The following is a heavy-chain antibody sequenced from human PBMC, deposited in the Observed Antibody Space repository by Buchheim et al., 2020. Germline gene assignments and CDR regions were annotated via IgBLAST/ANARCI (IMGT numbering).Heavy chain of an antibody. CDR2: IDSSGTTT. Sequence: EVQLAESGGGLVQPGRSLRLSCAASGFTFSTYEMNWVRQAPGKGLEWVASIDSSGTTTKYADSVRGRFTISRDNAKTSLYLQMSSPNVEDTAVYFCAGVPNYRSHFFEKWGPGTL. CDR3: AGVPNYRSHFFEK. J-gene: IGHJ4*02. D-gene: IGHD3-16*02. CDR1: GFTFSTYE. V-gene: IGHV3-48*03.